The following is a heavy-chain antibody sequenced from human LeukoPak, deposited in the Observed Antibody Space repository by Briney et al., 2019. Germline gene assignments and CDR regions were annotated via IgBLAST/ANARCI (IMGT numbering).Heavy chain of an antibody. Sequence: GGSLRLSCAASGFSFSGYSFNWVRQAPGKGLEWLSYISSGGSTMYYADSVKGRFTISRDNAKDSLSLQMNSLRAEDTAVYYCARDPGYTTGWFALDLWGQGTMVTVSS. J-gene: IGHJ3*01. CDR1: GFSFSGYS. CDR2: ISSGGSTM. CDR3: ARDPGYTTGWFALDL. V-gene: IGHV3-48*01. D-gene: IGHD6-19*01.